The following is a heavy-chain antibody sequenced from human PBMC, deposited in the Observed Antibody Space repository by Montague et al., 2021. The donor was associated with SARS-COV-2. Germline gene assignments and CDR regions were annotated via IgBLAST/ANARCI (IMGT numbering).Heavy chain of an antibody. V-gene: IGHV4-59*08. Sequence: SETLSLTCTVPGGSISSYYWSWIRQPPGKGLEWIGYIYYSGSTNYNPSLKSRVTISVDTSKNQFSLKLSSVTAADTAVYYCARLRRPIYCSGGSCYSYNWFDPWGQGTLVTVSS. CDR2: IYYSGST. D-gene: IGHD2-15*01. J-gene: IGHJ5*02. CDR3: ARLRRPIYCSGGSCYSYNWFDP. CDR1: GGSISSYY.